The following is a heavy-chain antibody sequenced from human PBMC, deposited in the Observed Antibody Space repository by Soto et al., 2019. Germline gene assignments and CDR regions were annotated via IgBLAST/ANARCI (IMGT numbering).Heavy chain of an antibody. CDR3: AKVPARIAAAGKVAY. CDR2: ISGSGGST. Sequence: PGGSLSLSCAASGFTFSSYAMSWVPQAPGKGLEWVSAISGSGGSTYYADSVKGRFTISRDNSKNTLYLQMNSLRAEDTAVYYCAKVPARIAAAGKVAYWGQGTLVTVSS. V-gene: IGHV3-23*01. CDR1: GFTFSSYA. J-gene: IGHJ4*02. D-gene: IGHD6-13*01.